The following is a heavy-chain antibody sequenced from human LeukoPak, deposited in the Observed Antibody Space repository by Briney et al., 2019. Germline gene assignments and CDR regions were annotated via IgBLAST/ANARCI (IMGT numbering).Heavy chain of an antibody. V-gene: IGHV3-21*01. CDR3: AKIGVSGQWYFDL. CDR1: ESTFSSFP. Sequence: GGSLSLSCTASESTFSSFPMSWVRQAPGRGLEWISSISSSGSLIYYADSLKGRFTVFRDNAKNSLYVQMNSLRAEDTALYYCAKIGVSGQWYFDLWGRGTLVTVSS. J-gene: IGHJ2*01. D-gene: IGHD5/OR15-5a*01. CDR2: ISSSGSLI.